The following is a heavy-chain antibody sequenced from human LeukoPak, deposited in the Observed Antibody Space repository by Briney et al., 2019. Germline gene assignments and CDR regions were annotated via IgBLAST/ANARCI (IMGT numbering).Heavy chain of an antibody. CDR1: GFTFSSYA. D-gene: IGHD3-3*01. Sequence: TGGSLRLSCAASGFTFSSYAMSWVRQAPGKGLEWVSAISGSGGSTYYADSVKGRFTISRDNSKNTLYLQMNSLRAEDTAVYYCAKVTRPYYDVWSGYYDYYYYGMDVWGQGTTVTVSS. J-gene: IGHJ6*02. CDR3: AKVTRPYYDVWSGYYDYYYYGMDV. V-gene: IGHV3-23*01. CDR2: ISGSGGST.